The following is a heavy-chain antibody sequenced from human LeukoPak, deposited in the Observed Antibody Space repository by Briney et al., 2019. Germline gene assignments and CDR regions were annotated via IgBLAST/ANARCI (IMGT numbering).Heavy chain of an antibody. D-gene: IGHD2-21*02. CDR3: ARVLVVVTATTRDAFDI. V-gene: IGHV4-34*01. J-gene: IGHJ3*02. CDR1: GGSFSGYY. CDR2: INHSGST. Sequence: TSETLSLTCAVYGGSFSGYYWSWIHQPPGKGLEWIGEINHSGSTNYNPSLKSRVTISVDTSKNQFSLKLSSVTAADTAVYYCARVLVVVTATTRDAFDIWGQGTMVTVSS.